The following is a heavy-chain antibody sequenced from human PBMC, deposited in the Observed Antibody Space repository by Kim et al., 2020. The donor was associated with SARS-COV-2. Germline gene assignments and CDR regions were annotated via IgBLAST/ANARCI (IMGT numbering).Heavy chain of an antibody. D-gene: IGHD3-10*01. CDR2: IYPGDSDT. J-gene: IGHJ4*02. Sequence: GESLKISCKGSGYSFTSYWIGWVRQMPGKGLEWMGIIYPGDSDTRYSPSFQGQVTISADKSISTAYLQWSSLKASDTAMYYCARSNTPPNYYGSGSYLDYWGQGTLVTVSS. CDR3: ARSNTPPNYYGSGSYLDY. V-gene: IGHV5-51*01. CDR1: GYSFTSYW.